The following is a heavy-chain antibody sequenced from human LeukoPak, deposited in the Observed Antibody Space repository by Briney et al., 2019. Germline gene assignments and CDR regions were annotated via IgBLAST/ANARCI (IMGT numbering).Heavy chain of an antibody. Sequence: SETLSLTCTVSGYSISSGYYWGWIRQPPGKGLEWIGSIYHSGSTYYNPSLKSRVTISVDTSKNQFSLKLSSVTAADTAVYYCARVRYWDVVGATAIFDYWGQGTLVTVSS. D-gene: IGHD1-26*01. CDR1: GYSISSGYY. V-gene: IGHV4-38-2*02. J-gene: IGHJ4*02. CDR3: ARVRYWDVVGATAIFDY. CDR2: IYHSGST.